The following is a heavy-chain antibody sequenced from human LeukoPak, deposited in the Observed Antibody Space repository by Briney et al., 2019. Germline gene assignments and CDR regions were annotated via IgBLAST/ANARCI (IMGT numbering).Heavy chain of an antibody. CDR1: GFTFDDYA. D-gene: IGHD3-3*01. V-gene: IGHV3-9*01. CDR2: ISWNSGSM. CDR3: AKGSFGVVITNWFDP. J-gene: IGHJ5*02. Sequence: GGSLRLSCAASGFTFDDYAMHWVRQAPGKGLEWVSGISWNSGSMGYADSVKGRFTISRDNAKNSLYLQMNSLRAEDTALYYCAKGSFGVVITNWFDPWGQGTLVTVSS.